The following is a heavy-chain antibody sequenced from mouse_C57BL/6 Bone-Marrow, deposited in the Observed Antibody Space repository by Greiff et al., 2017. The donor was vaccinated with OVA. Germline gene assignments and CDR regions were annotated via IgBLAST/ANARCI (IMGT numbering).Heavy chain of an antibody. Sequence: QVQLKQSGAELVRPGASVKLSCKASGYTFTDYYINWVKQRPGQGLEWIARIYPGSGNTYYNEKFKGKAKLTAEKSSSTAYMQLSSLTSEDSAVYFCARSNGSSLDYWGQGTTLTVSS. CDR2: IYPGSGNT. V-gene: IGHV1-76*01. CDR3: ARSNGSSLDY. D-gene: IGHD1-1*01. J-gene: IGHJ2*01. CDR1: GYTFTDYY.